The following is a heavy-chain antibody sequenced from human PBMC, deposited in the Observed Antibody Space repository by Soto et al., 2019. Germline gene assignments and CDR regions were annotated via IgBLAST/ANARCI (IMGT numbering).Heavy chain of an antibody. CDR3: ARYLGDYGDYGMDV. CDR1: CGSSSSYY. J-gene: IGHJ6*02. V-gene: IGHV4-4*07. Sequence: SETISFRCTVSCGSSSSYYLSWIRQPAGKRVESIGRIYTSGSTNYNPSLKSRVTMSVDTSKNQFSLKLSSVTAADTAVYYCARYLGDYGDYGMDVGRQGTTVTVSS. D-gene: IGHD3-16*01. CDR2: IYTSGST.